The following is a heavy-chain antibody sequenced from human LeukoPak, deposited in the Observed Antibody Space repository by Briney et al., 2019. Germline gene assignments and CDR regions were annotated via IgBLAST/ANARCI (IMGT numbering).Heavy chain of an antibody. D-gene: IGHD3-22*01. CDR1: VDSISSSKW. CDR3: ARVYDSSGYYPEYFQH. V-gene: IGHV4-4*02. J-gene: IGHJ1*01. CDR2: IHPGGST. Sequence: SETLSLTCAVFVDSISSSKWWSWVRQAPGKGLEWIGEIHPGGSTSYNPSLKSRVTISIDKSKNQFSLRMSSVTGADTAVYYCARVYDSSGYYPEYFQHWGQGTLVTVSS.